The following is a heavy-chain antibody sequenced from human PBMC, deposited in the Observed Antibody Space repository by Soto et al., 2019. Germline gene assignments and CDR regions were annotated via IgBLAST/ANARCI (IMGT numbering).Heavy chain of an antibody. D-gene: IGHD6-13*01. CDR2: INHSGST. CDR1: GGSFSGYY. CDR3: ARGGEAAAGTSYMDV. J-gene: IGHJ6*03. Sequence: SETLSLTCAVYGGSFSGYYWSWIRQPPGKGLEWIGEINHSGSTNYNPSPKSRATISVETSKNQFSLKLGSVTAADTAVYYCARGGEAAAGTSYMDVWGKGTTVTVSS. V-gene: IGHV4-34*01.